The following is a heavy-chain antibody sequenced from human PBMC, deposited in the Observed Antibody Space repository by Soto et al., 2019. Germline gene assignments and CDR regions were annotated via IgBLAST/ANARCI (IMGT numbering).Heavy chain of an antibody. D-gene: IGHD3-22*01. J-gene: IGHJ4*02. Sequence: QVQLVESGGGVVQPGRSLRLSCAASGFTFSSYAMHWVRQAPGKGLEWVAVISYDGSNKYYADSVKGRFTISRDNSKNTLYPQMNSLRAEDTAVYYCARGSAYYYDSSGYYRYWGQGTLVTVSS. CDR1: GFTFSSYA. CDR2: ISYDGSNK. CDR3: ARGSAYYYDSSGYYRY. V-gene: IGHV3-30-3*01.